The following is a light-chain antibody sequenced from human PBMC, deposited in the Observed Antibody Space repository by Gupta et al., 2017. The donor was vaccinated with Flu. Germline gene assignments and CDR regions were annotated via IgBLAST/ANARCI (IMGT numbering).Light chain of an antibody. J-gene: IGKJ1*01. CDR1: QGIRNE. Sequence: PSSLSASVGDRVTITCRASQGIRNELGWYQQKPGKVPKLLIYAASSLQSGVPSRFSGSGSGTDFTLTINSLQPEDFATYYCRQDDNSPRTFGQGTRVEIK. V-gene: IGKV1-6*01. CDR3: RQDDNSPRT. CDR2: AAS.